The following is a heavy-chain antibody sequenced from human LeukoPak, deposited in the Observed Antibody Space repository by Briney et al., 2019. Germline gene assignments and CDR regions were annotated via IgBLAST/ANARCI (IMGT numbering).Heavy chain of an antibody. CDR2: INHNSGGT. D-gene: IGHD6-19*01. J-gene: IGHJ3*02. Sequence: ASVKVSCKASGYTFTGYYMHWVRQAPGQGLEWMGRINHNSGGTNYAQKFQGRVTMTRETSISTAYMDLSRLRSDDTAVYYCARGPRLDSSGWYYGAFDILGQGTMVTVSS. CDR1: GYTFTGYY. V-gene: IGHV1-2*06. CDR3: ARGPRLDSSGWYYGAFDI.